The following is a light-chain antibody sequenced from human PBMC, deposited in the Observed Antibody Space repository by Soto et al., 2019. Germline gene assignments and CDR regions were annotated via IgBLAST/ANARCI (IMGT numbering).Light chain of an antibody. CDR2: RAS. CDR1: QSVSSN. CDR3: QQYNNWPRT. J-gene: IGKJ1*01. Sequence: EIVMTQSPATLSVSPGERATLSCRASQSVSSNLAWYQQQPGQAPRLLIYRASTRDTGIPARFSGSGSGTDFTLTISSLQSEDFAVYYCQQYNNWPRTFGQGTKVEIK. V-gene: IGKV3-15*01.